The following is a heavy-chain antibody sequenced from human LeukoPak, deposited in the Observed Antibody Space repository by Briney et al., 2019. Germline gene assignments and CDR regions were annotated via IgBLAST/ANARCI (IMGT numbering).Heavy chain of an antibody. D-gene: IGHD3-16*01. CDR2: IYYSGST. J-gene: IGHJ4*02. CDR3: ARLRGYYFDY. CDR1: GGSISSSSYY. V-gene: IGHV4-39*01. Sequence: SETLSLTCTVSGGSISSSSYYWGWIRQPPGKGLEWIGSIYYSGSTYYNPSLKSRVTISVDTSKNQFSLKLSSVTAADTAVYYCARLRGYYFDYWGQGTLVTVSS.